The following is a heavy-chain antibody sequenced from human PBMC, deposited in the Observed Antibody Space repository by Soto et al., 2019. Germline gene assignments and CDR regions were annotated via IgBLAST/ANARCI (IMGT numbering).Heavy chain of an antibody. Sequence: SETLSLTCTVSGGSISSSSYYWGWIRQPPGKGLEWIGSIYYSGSTYYNPSLKSRVTISVDTSKNQFSLKLSSVTAADTAVYYCASYGGKVTTSGKFDYWGQGTLVTVSS. CDR3: ASYGGKVTTSGKFDY. J-gene: IGHJ4*02. D-gene: IGHD4-17*01. CDR2: IYYSGST. CDR1: GGSISSSSYY. V-gene: IGHV4-39*01.